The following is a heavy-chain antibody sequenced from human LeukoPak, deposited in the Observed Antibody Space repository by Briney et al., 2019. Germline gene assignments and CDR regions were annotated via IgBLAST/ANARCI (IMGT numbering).Heavy chain of an antibody. CDR1: GFTFSSYA. V-gene: IGHV3-64*01. D-gene: IGHD3-22*01. CDR2: ISINGGTT. Sequence: GGSLRLSCAASGFTFSSYAMHWVRQAPGKGLEYVSAISINGGTTYYANSVKGRFTISRDNSKNTLYLQMNSLRAEDTAVYYCAKGTYFDSSGYYFTEYFHHWGQGTLVTVSS. CDR3: AKGTYFDSSGYYFTEYFHH. J-gene: IGHJ1*01.